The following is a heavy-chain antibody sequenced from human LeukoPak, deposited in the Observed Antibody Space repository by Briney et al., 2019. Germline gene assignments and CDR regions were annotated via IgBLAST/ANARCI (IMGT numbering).Heavy chain of an antibody. Sequence: PGGSLRLSCAASGFTFSSYEMNWVRQAPGKGLEWVSYISSSGSTIYYADSVKGRFTISRDNAKNSLYLQMNSLRAEDTAVYYCARDHVSGWYSKPFDYWGQGTLVTVSS. J-gene: IGHJ4*02. V-gene: IGHV3-48*03. D-gene: IGHD6-19*01. CDR2: ISSSGSTI. CDR1: GFTFSSYE. CDR3: ARDHVSGWYSKPFDY.